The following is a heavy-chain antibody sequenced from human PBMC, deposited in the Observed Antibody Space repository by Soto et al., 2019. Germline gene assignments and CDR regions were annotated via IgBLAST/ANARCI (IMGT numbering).Heavy chain of an antibody. D-gene: IGHD3-3*01. CDR3: ARDNDFWSGYPYYYYGMDV. Sequence: SETLSLTCTVSGGSVSSGSYYWSWIRQPPGKGLEWIGYIYYSGSTNYNTSLKSRVTISVDTSKNQFYLKLSSVTAADTAVFYCARDNDFWSGYPYYYYGMDVWGQGTTVTVSS. J-gene: IGHJ6*02. V-gene: IGHV4-61*01. CDR1: GGSVSSGSYY. CDR2: IYYSGST.